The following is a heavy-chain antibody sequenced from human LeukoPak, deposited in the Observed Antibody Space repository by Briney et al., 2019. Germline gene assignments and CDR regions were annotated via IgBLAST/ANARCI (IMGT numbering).Heavy chain of an antibody. CDR3: ARGLPVAARERWFDP. D-gene: IGHD2-15*01. Sequence: ASVKVSCKASGYTFTSYDINWMRQATGQGLEWMGWMNPNSGNTGYAQKFQGRVTITRNTSISTAYMELSSLRSEDTAVYYCARGLPVAARERWFDPWGQGTLVTVSS. CDR2: MNPNSGNT. J-gene: IGHJ5*02. V-gene: IGHV1-8*03. CDR1: GYTFTSYD.